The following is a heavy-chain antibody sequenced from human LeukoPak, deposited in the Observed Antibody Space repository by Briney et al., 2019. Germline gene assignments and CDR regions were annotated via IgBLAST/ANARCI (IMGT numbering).Heavy chain of an antibody. Sequence: SETLSLTCTVSGGSISSSSYYWGWIRQPPGKGLEWIGSIYYSGSTYYNPSLKSRVTISVDTSKNQFSLKLSSVTAADTAVYYCARSPRYSGYDYGSDYWGRGILVTVSS. CDR1: GGSISSSSYY. V-gene: IGHV4-39*01. J-gene: IGHJ4*02. CDR3: ARSPRYSGYDYGSDY. D-gene: IGHD5-12*01. CDR2: IYYSGST.